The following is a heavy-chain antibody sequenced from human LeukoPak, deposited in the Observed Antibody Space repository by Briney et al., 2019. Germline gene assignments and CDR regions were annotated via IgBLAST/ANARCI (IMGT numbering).Heavy chain of an antibody. Sequence: GGSLRLSCATAGFTFSGSAIHWVRQASGKGLEWVGRIRSKANSYATTDVASVRGRFSISRDDSKNTAYLQMNSLKTEDTAVYYCTRPSYDSSVSGVVYWGQGTLVTVSS. D-gene: IGHD3-22*01. CDR1: GFTFSGSA. V-gene: IGHV3-73*01. CDR2: IRSKANSYAT. J-gene: IGHJ4*02. CDR3: TRPSYDSSVSGVVY.